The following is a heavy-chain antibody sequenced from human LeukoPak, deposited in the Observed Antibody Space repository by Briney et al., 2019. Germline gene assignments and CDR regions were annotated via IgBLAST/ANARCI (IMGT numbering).Heavy chain of an antibody. J-gene: IGHJ6*02. CDR3: ARDRGYYYGSGQNYYYYYYGMDV. D-gene: IGHD3-10*01. Sequence: PGRSLRLSCAVSGFTFSSYAMHWVRQAPGKGLEWVAVISYDGSNKYYADSVKGRFTISRDNSKNTLYLQMNSLRAEDTAVYYCARDRGYYYGSGQNYYYYYYGMDVWGQGTTVTVSS. V-gene: IGHV3-30*04. CDR1: GFTFSSYA. CDR2: ISYDGSNK.